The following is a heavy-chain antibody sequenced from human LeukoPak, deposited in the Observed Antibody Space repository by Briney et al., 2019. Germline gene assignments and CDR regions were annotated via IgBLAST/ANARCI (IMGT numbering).Heavy chain of an antibody. V-gene: IGHV3-74*01. CDR3: ARDNTGSIDH. CDR1: GFAFSNYW. Sequence: PGGSLRLSCTASGFAFSNYWMLWVRQAPGKGLEWVSLIQSDGSGTTYTDSMKGRFIISRDNAKNTLYLQMTSLTAEDTAVYYCARDNTGSIDHWGQGTLVTVSS. CDR2: IQSDGSGT. D-gene: IGHD2-8*02. J-gene: IGHJ4*02.